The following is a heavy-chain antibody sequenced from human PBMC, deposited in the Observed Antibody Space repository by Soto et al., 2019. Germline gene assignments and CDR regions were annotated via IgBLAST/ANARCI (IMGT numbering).Heavy chain of an antibody. CDR2: IYSGGST. CDR1: GFTVSSNY. Sequence: EVQLVESGGGLVQPGGSLRLSCAASGFTVSSNYMSWVRQAPGKGLEGVSVIYSGGSTYYADSVKGRFTISRDNSKNTLYLQMNSLRAEDTAVYYCARDGGITLFGPGWYFDLWGRGTLVTVSS. J-gene: IGHJ2*01. CDR3: ARDGGITLFGPGWYFDL. D-gene: IGHD3-3*01. V-gene: IGHV3-66*01.